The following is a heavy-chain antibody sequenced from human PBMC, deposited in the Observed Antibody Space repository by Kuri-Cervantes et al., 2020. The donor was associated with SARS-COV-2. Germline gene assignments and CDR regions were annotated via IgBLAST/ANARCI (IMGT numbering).Heavy chain of an antibody. CDR1: GFTFSSYW. CDR2: ISGSGGST. V-gene: IGHV3-23*01. J-gene: IGHJ4*02. Sequence: GESLKISCAASGFTFSSYWMHWVRQAPGKGLEWVSAISGSGGSTYYADSVKGRFTISRDNSKNTLYLQMNSLRAEDTAVYYCAKSLVVAAGREGRFDYWGQGTLVTVSS. CDR3: AKSLVVAAGREGRFDY. D-gene: IGHD2-15*01.